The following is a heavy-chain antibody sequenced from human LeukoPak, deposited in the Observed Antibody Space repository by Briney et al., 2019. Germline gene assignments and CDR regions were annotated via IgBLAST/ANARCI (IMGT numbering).Heavy chain of an antibody. CDR1: GGSFSGYY. CDR2: INHSGST. J-gene: IGHJ6*04. Sequence: SETLSLTCAVYGGSFSGYYWSWIRQPPGKGLEWIGEINHSGSTNYNPSLKSRVTISVDTSKNQFSLKLSSVTAADTAVYYCARSPRGGIAVAGTRLDVWGKGTTVTISS. D-gene: IGHD6-19*01. CDR3: ARSPRGGIAVAGTRLDV. V-gene: IGHV4-34*01.